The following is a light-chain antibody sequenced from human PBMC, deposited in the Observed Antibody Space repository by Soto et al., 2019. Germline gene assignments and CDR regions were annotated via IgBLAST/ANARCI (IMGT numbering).Light chain of an antibody. CDR3: QQYGSSPPIT. CDR1: QCVSNNY. CDR2: GAS. J-gene: IGKJ5*01. V-gene: IGKV3-20*01. Sequence: LTQSPGTLSLCPGERATLSCRASQCVSNNYLAWYQQKPGQAPRLLIYGASRRATGIPDRFSGSGSGTDFTLIISRLEPEDFAVYYCQQYGSSPPITFGQGTRLEIK.